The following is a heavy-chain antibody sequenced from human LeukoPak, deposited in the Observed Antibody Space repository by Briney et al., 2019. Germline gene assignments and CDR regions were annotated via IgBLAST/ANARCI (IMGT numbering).Heavy chain of an antibody. D-gene: IGHD6-19*01. CDR2: IKKDGSEK. CDR1: GFTFSRYW. CDR3: VRGDYSSGWHFDY. V-gene: IGHV3-7*03. Sequence: GGSLRLSCAASGFTFSRYWMSWVRQAPGKGLEWVANIKKDGSEKYYVDSVKGRFTISRDNAKNSLYLQMNSLRAEDTAVFYCVRGDYSSGWHFDYWGQGTLVTVSS. J-gene: IGHJ4*02.